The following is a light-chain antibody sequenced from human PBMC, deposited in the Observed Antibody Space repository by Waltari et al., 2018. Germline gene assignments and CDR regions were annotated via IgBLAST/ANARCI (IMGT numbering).Light chain of an antibody. CDR3: QQYYSTPPT. CDR1: QSVLHSVYNQNY. J-gene: IGKJ1*01. V-gene: IGKV4-1*01. Sequence: DIVMTQSPDSLAVSLGVRATSNCKSSQSVLHSVYNQNYLAWYQQKPGQPPKLLIYWASTRESGVPDRVSGSGSGTDFTLTISSLQAEDVAVYYCQQYYSTPPTFGQGTKVEIK. CDR2: WAS.